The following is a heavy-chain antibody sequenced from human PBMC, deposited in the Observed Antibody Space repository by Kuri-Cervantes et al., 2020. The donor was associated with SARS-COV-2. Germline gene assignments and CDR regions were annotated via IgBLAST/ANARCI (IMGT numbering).Heavy chain of an antibody. Sequence: GSLRLSCTVSGGSISSSSYYWGWIRQPPGKGLEWIGSIYYSGSTYYNPSFKSRVTISVDTSKNQFSLKLSSVTAADTAVYYCARATYYYDSSGYYSDYWGQGTLVTVSS. D-gene: IGHD3-22*01. CDR1: GGSISSSSYY. V-gene: IGHV4-39*01. CDR2: IYYSGST. J-gene: IGHJ4*02. CDR3: ARATYYYDSSGYYSDY.